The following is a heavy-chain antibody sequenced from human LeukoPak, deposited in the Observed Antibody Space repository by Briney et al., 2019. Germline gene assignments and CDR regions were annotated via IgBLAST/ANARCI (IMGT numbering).Heavy chain of an antibody. CDR3: ARAGYYDSSGYYYGDAFDI. D-gene: IGHD3-22*01. CDR1: XYTFXRXG. CDR2: ISAYNGNT. V-gene: IGHV1-18*01. Sequence: XXASXYTFXRXGISWVRQAPGQGGERMGWISAYNGNTNYAQKLQGRVTINTETSKSKAYMEMRSLRSDDTAVYYCARAGYYDSSGYYYGDAFDIWGQGTMVTVSS. J-gene: IGHJ3*02.